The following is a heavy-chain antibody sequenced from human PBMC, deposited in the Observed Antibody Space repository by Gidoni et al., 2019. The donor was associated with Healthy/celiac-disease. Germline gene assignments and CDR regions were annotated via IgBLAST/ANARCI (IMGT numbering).Heavy chain of an antibody. V-gene: IGHV4-59*01. CDR2: IYYSVST. D-gene: IGHD5-12*01. CDR1: GGSISSYY. J-gene: IGHJ4*02. Sequence: QVQLQESGPGLVKPSETLSLTCTVPGGSISSYYWSWIRQPPGKGLEWIGYIYYSVSTNYNPSLKSRVTISVDTSKNQFSLKLSSVTAADTAVYYCARAPSGLGFDYWGQGTLVTVSS. CDR3: ARAPSGLGFDY.